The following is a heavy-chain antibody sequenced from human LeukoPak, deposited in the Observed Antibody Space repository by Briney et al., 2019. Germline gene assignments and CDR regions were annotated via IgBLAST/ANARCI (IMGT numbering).Heavy chain of an antibody. CDR2: ISAYNGNT. J-gene: IGHJ4*02. CDR3: ARDQRRCSSTSCPLDY. CDR1: GYTFTSYG. Sequence: ASVKVSCKASGYTFTSYGISWVRQAPGQGLEWMGWISAYNGNTNYAQKLQGRVTMTTDTSTSTAYMELRSLRSDDTAVYYCARDQRRCSSTSCPLDYWGQGTLVTVSS. V-gene: IGHV1-18*01. D-gene: IGHD2-2*01.